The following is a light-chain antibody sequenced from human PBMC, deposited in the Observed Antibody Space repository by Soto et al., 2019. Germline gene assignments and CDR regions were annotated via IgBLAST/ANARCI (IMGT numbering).Light chain of an antibody. CDR1: SSDVGGYNH. V-gene: IGLV2-11*01. CDR3: CSYGGDYSWV. Sequence: QSALTQPRSVSGSPGQSVTISCTGTSSDVGGYNHVSWYQQHPGKAPKLIIYDVNKRPSGVPDRFSGSKSGNTASLTISGLQAEDEADYSCCSYGGDYSWVFGGGTKVTVL. CDR2: DVN. J-gene: IGLJ3*02.